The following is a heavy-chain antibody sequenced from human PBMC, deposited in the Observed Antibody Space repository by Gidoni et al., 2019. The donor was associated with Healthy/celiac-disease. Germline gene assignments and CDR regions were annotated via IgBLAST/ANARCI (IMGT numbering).Heavy chain of an antibody. J-gene: IGHJ3*02. CDR1: GFTFSGSA. Sequence: EVQLVESGGGVVQPGGSLKLSCAASGFTFSGSAMHWVRQASGKGLEWVGRIRSKANSYATAYAASVKGRFTISRDDSKNTAYLQMNSLKTEDTAVYYCTRTRYSSSWYGAFDIWGQGTMVTVSS. V-gene: IGHV3-73*01. D-gene: IGHD6-13*01. CDR2: IRSKANSYAT. CDR3: TRTRYSSSWYGAFDI.